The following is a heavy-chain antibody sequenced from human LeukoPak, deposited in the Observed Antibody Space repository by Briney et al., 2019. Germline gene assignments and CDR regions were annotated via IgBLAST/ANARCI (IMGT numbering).Heavy chain of an antibody. Sequence: GGSLRLSCAASGFTFSSYSMNWVRQAPGKGLEWVSSISSSSSYIYYADSVKGRFTISRDNAKNSLYLQMNSLRAEDTAVYYCASIAVAGNWYFDLWGRGTLVTVSS. D-gene: IGHD6-19*01. CDR1: GFTFSSYS. J-gene: IGHJ2*01. V-gene: IGHV3-21*01. CDR3: ASIAVAGNWYFDL. CDR2: ISSSSSYI.